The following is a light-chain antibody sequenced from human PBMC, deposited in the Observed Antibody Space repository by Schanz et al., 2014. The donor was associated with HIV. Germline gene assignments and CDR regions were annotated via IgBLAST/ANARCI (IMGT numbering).Light chain of an antibody. CDR2: EVS. CDR3: SSYASRNVVL. J-gene: IGLJ3*02. CDR1: SNDVGIYNL. Sequence: QSALTQPASVSGSPGQSITISCTGTSNDVGIYNLVSWYQQHPGKAPKLTIYEVSKRPSGVSNRFSGSKSGNTASLTISGLQAEDEGIYYCSSYASRNVVLFGGGTKLTVL. V-gene: IGLV2-23*02.